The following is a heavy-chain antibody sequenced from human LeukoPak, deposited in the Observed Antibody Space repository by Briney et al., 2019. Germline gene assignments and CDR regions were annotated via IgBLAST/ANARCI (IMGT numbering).Heavy chain of an antibody. CDR1: GFPFSSTA. Sequence: PGGCLRLSCAAYGFPFSSTAMGWVRQAPGKGLEWVSLIRGSGDSTTYADSVEGRFHISRYNSKDTLYLQMNSLRAEDTAVYYWAKHLWGGSGSYYDYWGQGTLVTVSS. CDR3: AKHLWGGSGSYYDY. J-gene: IGHJ4*02. CDR2: IRGSGDST. V-gene: IGHV3-23*01. D-gene: IGHD3-10*01.